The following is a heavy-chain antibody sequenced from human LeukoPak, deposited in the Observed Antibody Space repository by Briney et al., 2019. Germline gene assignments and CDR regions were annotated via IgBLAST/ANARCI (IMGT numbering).Heavy chain of an antibody. D-gene: IGHD3-16*01. CDR2: ISSNGTII. J-gene: IGHJ4*02. V-gene: IGHV3-48*01. CDR1: GFTFSNYN. CDR3: AMYYESRGKNC. Sequence: GGSLRLSCAASGFTFSNYNMNWVRQAPGKGLEWVSYISSNGTIIYYADNVKGRFTISRDNAKNSVYLQMNSLRAEDTAVCHCAMYYESRGKNCWGRGTLVTVSS.